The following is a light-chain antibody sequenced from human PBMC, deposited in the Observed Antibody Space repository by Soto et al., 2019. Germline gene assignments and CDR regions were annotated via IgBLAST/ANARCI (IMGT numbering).Light chain of an antibody. J-gene: IGKJ4*01. Sequence: EIVMTQSPATLSVSPGERATISCRASQSVSSNLAWYQQKPGQAPRLLIYGASTMHTGIPARFSGSGSGTDFTLTISSLQSEDFAVYYCQQYNNSPLTFGGGTKVEIK. CDR1: QSVSSN. V-gene: IGKV3-15*01. CDR2: GAS. CDR3: QQYNNSPLT.